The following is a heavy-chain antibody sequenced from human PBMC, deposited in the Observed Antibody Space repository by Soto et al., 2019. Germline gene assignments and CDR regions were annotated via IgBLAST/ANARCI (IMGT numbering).Heavy chain of an antibody. Sequence: GGSLRLSCAASGFPFSSYWMSWVRQAPGKGLEWVANIKQDGSEKYYVDSVQGRFTISRDNAKNSLYLQMNSLRAEDTAVYYCARLPLYDYVWGSYRYGQNYFDYWGQGTLVTVSS. J-gene: IGHJ4*02. V-gene: IGHV3-7*05. D-gene: IGHD3-16*02. CDR2: IKQDGSEK. CDR1: GFPFSSYW. CDR3: ARLPLYDYVWGSYRYGQNYFDY.